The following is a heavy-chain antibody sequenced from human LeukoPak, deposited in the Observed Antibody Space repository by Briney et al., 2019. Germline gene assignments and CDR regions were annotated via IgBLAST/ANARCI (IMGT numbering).Heavy chain of an antibody. V-gene: IGHV3-23*01. J-gene: IGHJ4*02. CDR3: AKVIYGSGSYYGDY. CDR2: ISGSGGST. Sequence: GGSLILSCAASGFTFSSYAMSWVRQAPGKGLEWVSAISGSGGSTYYADSVKGRFTISRDNSKNTLYLQMNSLRAEDTAVYYCAKVIYGSGSYYGDYWGQGTLVTVSS. D-gene: IGHD3-10*01. CDR1: GFTFSSYA.